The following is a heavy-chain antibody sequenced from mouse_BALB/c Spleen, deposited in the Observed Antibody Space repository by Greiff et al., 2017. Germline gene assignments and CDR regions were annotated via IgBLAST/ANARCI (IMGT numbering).Heavy chain of an antibody. CDR2: ISSGSSTI. CDR3: AREVRAMDY. V-gene: IGHV5-17*02. Sequence: VESGGGLVQPGGSRKLSCAASGFTFSSFGMHWVRQAPEKGLEWVAYISSGSSTIYYADTVKGRFTISRDNPKNTLFLQMTSLRSEDTAMYYCAREVRAMDYWGQGTSVTVSS. CDR1: GFTFSSFG. J-gene: IGHJ4*01. D-gene: IGHD2-14*01.